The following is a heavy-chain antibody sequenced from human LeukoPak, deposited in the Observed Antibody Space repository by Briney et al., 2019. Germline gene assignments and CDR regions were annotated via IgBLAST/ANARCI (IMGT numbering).Heavy chain of an antibody. J-gene: IGHJ5*02. CDR1: GGPMSSCY. Sequence: SETLSLTCTVSGGPMSSCYWSWIRQPPGKGLEWIGYISYSGSTNYNPSLKGRITISVDTSKNQFSLKLSSVTAADTAVYYCARSGVTALLWVDPWGQGTLVTVSS. D-gene: IGHD2-21*02. CDR2: ISYSGST. CDR3: ARSGVTALLWVDP. V-gene: IGHV4-59*08.